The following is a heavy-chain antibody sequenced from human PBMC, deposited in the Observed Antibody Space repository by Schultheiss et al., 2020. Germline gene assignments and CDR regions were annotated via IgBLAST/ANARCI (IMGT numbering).Heavy chain of an antibody. CDR2: IYYSGST. CDR1: GGSISSSSYY. Sequence: SETLSLTCTVSGGSISSSSYYWGWIRQPPGKGLEWIGSIYYSGSTYYNPSLKSRVTISVDTSKNQFSLKLSSVTAADTAVYYCARLWLGEQWPPESLMDVWGQGTTVTVSS. D-gene: IGHD3-10*01. V-gene: IGHV4-39*01. CDR3: ARLWLGEQWPPESLMDV. J-gene: IGHJ6*02.